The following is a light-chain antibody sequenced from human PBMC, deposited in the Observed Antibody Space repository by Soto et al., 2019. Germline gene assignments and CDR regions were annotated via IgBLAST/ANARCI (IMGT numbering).Light chain of an antibody. V-gene: IGKV3-11*01. J-gene: IGKJ3*01. CDR2: DAS. Sequence: EIVLPQSPATLSLSPGERATLSCKASQSVSSYLAWYQQKPGQAPRLLIYDASNRATGIPATFSGSGSGTDFTLTYSSLEPEGCAVDYYQQRSNWPFFTFGPVTKVYIK. CDR3: QQRSNWPFFT. CDR1: QSVSSY.